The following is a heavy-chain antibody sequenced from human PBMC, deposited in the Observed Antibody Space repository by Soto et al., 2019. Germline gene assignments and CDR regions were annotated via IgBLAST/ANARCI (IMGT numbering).Heavy chain of an antibody. CDR1: TFTLSSSA. D-gene: IGHD6-19*01. Sequence: EVQLSESGGSLVQPGGSLRLSCAASTFTLSSSAMSWVRQAPGKGLEWVSSIRGDGGGTLYAHSVKGRFTISRDLSKNTLFLQMSSLRGEDTAIYYCAKCSVGTVRSSGWCNWLQPWGQGTLVTVSS. CDR3: AKCSVGTVRSSGWCNWLQP. J-gene: IGHJ1*01. CDR2: IRGDGGGT. V-gene: IGHV3-23*01.